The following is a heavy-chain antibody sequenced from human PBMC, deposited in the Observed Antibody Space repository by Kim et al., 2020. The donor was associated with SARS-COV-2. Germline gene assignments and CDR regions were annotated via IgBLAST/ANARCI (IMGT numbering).Heavy chain of an antibody. V-gene: IGHV1-69*01. CDR3: ARLILREGRNYYFDY. J-gene: IGHJ4*02. Sequence: QKFQGRVTITADESTSTAYMELSSLRSEDTAVYYCARLILREGRNYYFDYWGQGTLVTVSS. D-gene: IGHD3-3*01.